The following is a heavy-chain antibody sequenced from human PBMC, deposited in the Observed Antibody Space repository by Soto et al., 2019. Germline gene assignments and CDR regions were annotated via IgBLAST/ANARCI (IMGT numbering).Heavy chain of an antibody. J-gene: IGHJ4*02. V-gene: IGHV3-48*01. D-gene: IGHD5-12*01. CDR2: ISSSSSTI. CDR3: ARDSSIVATVLEFDY. CDR1: GFTFSSYS. Sequence: GGSLRLSCAASGFTFSSYSMNWVRQAPGKGLEWVSYISSSSSTIYYADSVKGRFTISRDNAKNSLYLQMNSLRAEDTAVYYCARDSSIVATVLEFDYWGQGTLVTVSS.